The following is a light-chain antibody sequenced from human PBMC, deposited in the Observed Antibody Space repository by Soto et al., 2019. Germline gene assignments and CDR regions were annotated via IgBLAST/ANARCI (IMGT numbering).Light chain of an antibody. Sequence: EIVLTQSPATLSVSPVGRATLSCRASQSISDTLAWYQQKPGQAPRLLMYDASTRATGIPDRLSGSGSGTDFTLIISRLEPEDFAVYYCQKYGDSLLTFGQGTKVDIK. CDR2: DAS. V-gene: IGKV3-20*01. CDR3: QKYGDSLLT. CDR1: QSISDT. J-gene: IGKJ1*01.